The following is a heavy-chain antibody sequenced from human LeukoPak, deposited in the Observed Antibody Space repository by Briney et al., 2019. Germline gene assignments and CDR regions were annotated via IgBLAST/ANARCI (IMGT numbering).Heavy chain of an antibody. V-gene: IGHV3-73*01. CDR2: NRSKANTYAT. Sequence: GGSLRLSCAASGFTFSGSAMHWVRQASGKGLEWVGRNRSKANTYATAYAASVKGRFSIPRDDSKNTAYLQLNSLKTEDTAVYYCSAAVGTDFYDYGMDVWGQGTTVTVSS. J-gene: IGHJ6*02. CDR1: GFTFSGSA. D-gene: IGHD6-13*01. CDR3: SAAVGTDFYDYGMDV.